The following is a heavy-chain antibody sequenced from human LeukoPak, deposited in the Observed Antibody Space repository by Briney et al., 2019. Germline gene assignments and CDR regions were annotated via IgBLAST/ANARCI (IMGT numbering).Heavy chain of an antibody. CDR2: INPNSGGT. D-gene: IGHD4-23*01. J-gene: IGHJ4*02. CDR3: ARPFIETPSLGALDY. Sequence: ASVKVSCKASGYTFTDYYIHWVRQAPGQGLEWLGWINPNSGGTHYAQKFQDRVTMTRDTSIRTAYMELGRLRSDDTAVYYCARPFIETPSLGALDYWGQGTLVTVSS. CDR1: GYTFTDYY. V-gene: IGHV1-2*02.